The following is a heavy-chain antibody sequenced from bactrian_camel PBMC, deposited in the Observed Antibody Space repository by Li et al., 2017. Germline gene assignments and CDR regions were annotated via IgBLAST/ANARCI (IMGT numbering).Heavy chain of an antibody. CDR2: IETRESST. Sequence: QLVESGGGSVQPGGSLRLSCAASGYSYSRNCIAWFRQAPGKGQEAVARIETRESSTWYADSVKGRFTISRDNAKNTVFLQMSSLKPEDTAMYYCAAKRTSYCAFVGGTWNGGFAAWGQGTQVTVS. J-gene: IGHJ6*01. CDR3: AAKRTSYCAFVGGTWNGGFAA. CDR1: GYSYSRNC. V-gene: IGHV3S25*01. D-gene: IGHD7*01.